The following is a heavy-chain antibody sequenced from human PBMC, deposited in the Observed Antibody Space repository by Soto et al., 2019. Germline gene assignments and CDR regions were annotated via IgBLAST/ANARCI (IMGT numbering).Heavy chain of an antibody. J-gene: IGHJ2*01. CDR2: ISYDGSNK. CDR1: GFTFSSYA. V-gene: IGHV3-30*18. D-gene: IGHD2-21*01. CDR3: AKDVVSSYWYFDL. Sequence: ILSCAASGFTFSSYAMSWVRQAPGKGLEWVAVISYDGSNKYYADSVKGRFTISRDNSKNTLYLQMNSLRAEDTAVYYCAKDVVSSYWYFDLWGRGTLVTVSS.